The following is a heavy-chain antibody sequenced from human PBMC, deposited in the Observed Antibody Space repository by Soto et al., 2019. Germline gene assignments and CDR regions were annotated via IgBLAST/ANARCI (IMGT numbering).Heavy chain of an antibody. D-gene: IGHD3-9*01. CDR1: GFTFSSYS. V-gene: IGHV3-21*01. CDR2: ISSSSSYI. CDR3: ARDRSASDYDILTGPSPDAFDI. J-gene: IGHJ3*02. Sequence: PVGSLRLSGAASGFTFSSYSMNWVRQAPGKGLEWVSSISSSSSYIYYADSVKGRFTISRDNAKNSLYLQMNSLRAEDTAVYYCARDRSASDYDILTGPSPDAFDIWGQGTMVTVSS.